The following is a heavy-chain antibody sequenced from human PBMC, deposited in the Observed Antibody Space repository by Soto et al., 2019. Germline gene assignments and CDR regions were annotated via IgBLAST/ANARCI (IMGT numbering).Heavy chain of an antibody. CDR1: GGTFSSYT. V-gene: IGHV1-69*08. CDR2: IIPILGIA. Sequence: QVQLVQSGAEVKKPGSSVKVSCKASGGTFSSYTISWVRQAPGQGLEWMGRIIPILGIANYAQKFQGRVTITADKSTSTADMELSSLRSEDTAVYYCAREVTMVRANWFDPWGQGTLVTVSS. J-gene: IGHJ5*02. CDR3: AREVTMVRANWFDP. D-gene: IGHD3-10*01.